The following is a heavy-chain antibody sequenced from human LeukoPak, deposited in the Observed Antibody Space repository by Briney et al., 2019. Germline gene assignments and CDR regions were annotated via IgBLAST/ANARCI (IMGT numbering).Heavy chain of an antibody. Sequence: SETLSLTCAVYGGSFSGYYWSWIRQPPGKGLEWIGEINHSGSTNYNPSLKSRVTISVDTSKNQFSLKLSSVTAADTAVYYCARENVLRYLPFVLWGQGTLVTVSS. D-gene: IGHD3-9*01. CDR3: ARENVLRYLPFVL. CDR1: GGSFSGYY. V-gene: IGHV4-34*01. CDR2: INHSGST. J-gene: IGHJ5*02.